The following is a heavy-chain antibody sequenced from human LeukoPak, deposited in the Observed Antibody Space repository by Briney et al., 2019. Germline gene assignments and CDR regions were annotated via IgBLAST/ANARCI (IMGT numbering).Heavy chain of an antibody. CDR2: IYYSGST. CDR3: ARTVFGDFDILTGSIYYFDY. J-gene: IGHJ4*02. Sequence: SETLSLTCTVSGGSISSGDYYWSWIRQPPGKGLEWIGYIYYSGSTNDNPSLKSRVTISVDTSKNQFSLRLSSVTAADTAVYYCARTVFGDFDILTGSIYYFDYWGRGMLVTVSS. V-gene: IGHV4-61*08. D-gene: IGHD3-9*01. CDR1: GGSISSGDYY.